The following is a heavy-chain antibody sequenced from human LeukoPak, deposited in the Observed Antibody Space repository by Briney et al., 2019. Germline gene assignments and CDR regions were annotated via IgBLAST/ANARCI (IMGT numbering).Heavy chain of an antibody. CDR2: IRSDGSNK. J-gene: IGHJ6*03. CDR3: AKGRAAMGSNYYYYYMDV. CDR1: GFTFSSYG. Sequence: GGSLRLSCAASGFTFSSYGMHWVRQAPGKGLEWVAFIRSDGSNKYYADSVKGRFTISRDNSKSYLQMNSLRAEETAVYYFAKGRAAMGSNYYYYYMDVWGKGTTVTVSS. V-gene: IGHV3-30*02. D-gene: IGHD5-18*01.